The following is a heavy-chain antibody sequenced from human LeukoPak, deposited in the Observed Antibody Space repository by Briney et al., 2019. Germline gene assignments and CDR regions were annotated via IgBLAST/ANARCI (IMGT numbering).Heavy chain of an antibody. J-gene: IGHJ4*02. D-gene: IGHD3-9*01. CDR1: RGTFSSYA. CDR3: ATEIGHYDILTGYYADIDY. CDR2: IIPIFGTA. Sequence: SVKVSCKASRGTFSSYAISWVRQAPGQGLEWLGRIIPIFGTANYAQKFQGRVTITTDESTSTAYMELSSLRSEDTAVYYCATEIGHYDILTGYYADIDYWGQGTLVTVSS. V-gene: IGHV1-69*05.